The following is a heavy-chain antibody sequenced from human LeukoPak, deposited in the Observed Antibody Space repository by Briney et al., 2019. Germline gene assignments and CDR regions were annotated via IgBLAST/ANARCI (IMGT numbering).Heavy chain of an antibody. V-gene: IGHV1-69*13. Sequence: SVKVSCKASGGTFSSYAISWVRQAPGQGLEWMGGIIPIFGTANYAQKFQGRVTITADESTSTAYMELSSLRVDDTAVYYCAKAASSSWPSYYYGMDVWGQGTTVTVSS. D-gene: IGHD6-13*01. CDR2: IIPIFGTA. CDR3: AKAASSSWPSYYYGMDV. J-gene: IGHJ6*02. CDR1: GGTFSSYA.